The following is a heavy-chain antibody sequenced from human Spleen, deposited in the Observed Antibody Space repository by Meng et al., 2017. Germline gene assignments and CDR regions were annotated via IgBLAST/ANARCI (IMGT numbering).Heavy chain of an antibody. CDR1: GFTFSSYE. J-gene: IGHJ4*02. CDR2: IKRNSDGGTI. Sequence: GGSLRLSCAASGFTFSSYEMSWVRQAPGKGLEWVGRIKRNSDGGTIDYAAPVKGRFTISRDDSKNTLYLQMDSLITEDTAVYFCATGAAAADHWGQGTLVTVSS. CDR3: ATGAAAADH. V-gene: IGHV3-15*01. D-gene: IGHD6-13*01.